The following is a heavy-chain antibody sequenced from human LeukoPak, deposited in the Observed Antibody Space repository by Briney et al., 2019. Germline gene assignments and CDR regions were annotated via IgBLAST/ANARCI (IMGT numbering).Heavy chain of an antibody. J-gene: IGHJ6*03. D-gene: IGHD2-15*01. V-gene: IGHV3-30*02. CDR2: IRYDGSNK. CDR1: GFTFSSYR. CDR3: AKDGTPGRDYYYYMDV. Sequence: GGSLRLSCAASGFTFSSYRMHWVRQAPGHGLEWVAFIRYDGSNKYYADSVKGRFTISRDNSKNTLYLQMNSLRAEDTAVYYCAKDGTPGRDYYYYMDVWGKGTTVTVSS.